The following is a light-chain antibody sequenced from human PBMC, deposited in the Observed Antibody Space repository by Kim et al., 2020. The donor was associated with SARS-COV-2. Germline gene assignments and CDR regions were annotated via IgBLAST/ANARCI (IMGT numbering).Light chain of an antibody. CDR2: AAS. J-gene: IGKJ4*01. V-gene: IGKV1D-16*01. Sequence: ASVGVRVTILCRASQHISRWLVWYQQKPDKAPTSLIYAASTLRSGVPSRFSGSISGTEFTLTITSLQPEDFATYYCQQYHDYPLTFGGGTKVDIK. CDR1: QHISRW. CDR3: QQYHDYPLT.